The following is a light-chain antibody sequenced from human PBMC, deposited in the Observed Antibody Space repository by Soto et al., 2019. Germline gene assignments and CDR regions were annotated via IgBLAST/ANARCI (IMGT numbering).Light chain of an antibody. V-gene: IGKV3-11*01. CDR3: QQRSNWPPGFT. J-gene: IGKJ3*01. CDR1: QSVISY. Sequence: EIVLTQSPATLSLSPGERATLSCRASQSVISYLAWYQQQPGQAPRLLIYDASNRATGIPARFSGSGSGTDFTLTISSLEPEDFAVYYCQQRSNWPPGFTFGPGTKVDIK. CDR2: DAS.